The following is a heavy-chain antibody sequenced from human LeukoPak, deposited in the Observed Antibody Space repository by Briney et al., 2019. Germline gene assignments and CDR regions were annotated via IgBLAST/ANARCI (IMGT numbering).Heavy chain of an antibody. CDR3: ARPRYTNSQDAFDI. V-gene: IGHV1-18*01. CDR1: GYTFTNYG. J-gene: IGHJ3*02. D-gene: IGHD3-9*01. CDR2: ISANNGNR. Sequence: ASVKVSCKASGYTFTNYGISWVRQAPGQGLEWMGWISANNGNRNYALKLQDRVSMTTDTSTSTAYMELRSLRSEDTAVYYCARPRYTNSQDAFDIWGQGTMVTVSS.